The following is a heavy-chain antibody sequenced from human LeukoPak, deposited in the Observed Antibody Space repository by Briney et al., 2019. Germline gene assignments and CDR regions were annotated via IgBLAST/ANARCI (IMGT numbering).Heavy chain of an antibody. V-gene: IGHV1-2*02. CDR3: ARDRSGYPYSTYFFDY. Sequence: ASVTVSCRASGYTFTAYYMYWVRQAPGQGLEWMGWINPNGGGTNYAQNVQGRVTMTTDTFTSTAYMELRSLRSDDTAVYYCARDRSGYPYSTYFFDYWGQGTLVTVSS. J-gene: IGHJ4*02. CDR1: GYTFTAYY. CDR2: INPNGGGT. D-gene: IGHD3-3*01.